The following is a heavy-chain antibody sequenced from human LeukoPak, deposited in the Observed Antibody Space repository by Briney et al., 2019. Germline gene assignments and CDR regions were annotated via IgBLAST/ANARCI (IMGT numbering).Heavy chain of an antibody. J-gene: IGHJ4*02. D-gene: IGHD4-17*01. CDR1: GFTFSNYA. Sequence: SGGSLRLSCAASGFTFSNYAMSWVRQAPGKGLEWVSTISGTSSGTYYTDSVKGRFTISRDNSENTLYLQMNSLKAEDTALYYCVKDRTTVTASWGWGQGTLITVSS. CDR3: VKDRTTVTASWG. CDR2: ISGTSSGT. V-gene: IGHV3-23*01.